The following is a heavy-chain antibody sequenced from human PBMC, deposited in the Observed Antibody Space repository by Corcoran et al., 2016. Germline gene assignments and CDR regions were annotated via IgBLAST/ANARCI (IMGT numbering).Heavy chain of an antibody. CDR2: FYYSGST. D-gene: IGHD2-21*02. V-gene: IGHV4-39*01. CDR3: AVVTDNYFDY. Sequence: QQLQESGPGLVKPSETLSLTCTVSGGSISSSSYYWGWIRQPPGMGLEWIGSFYYSGSTYYNPSLKSRVTISVDTSKNQFSLKLSSVTAADTAVYYWAVVTDNYFDYWGQGTLFTVSS. J-gene: IGHJ4*02. CDR1: GGSISSSSYY.